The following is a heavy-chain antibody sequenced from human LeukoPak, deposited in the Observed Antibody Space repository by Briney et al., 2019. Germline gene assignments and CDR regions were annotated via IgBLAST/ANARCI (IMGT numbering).Heavy chain of an antibody. CDR1: GFTFSSYG. CDR2: ILSDATKA. Sequence: GSLRLSCTASGFTFSSYGIHWVRQAPGKGLEWVAFILSDATKAYYVDSVRGRFTLSRDNSKNTVYLQMNSLRVEDTAVYHCVKDPIAAVGTRGFDYWGQGTLVAVSS. J-gene: IGHJ4*02. D-gene: IGHD6-13*01. V-gene: IGHV3-30*02. CDR3: VKDPIAAVGTRGFDY.